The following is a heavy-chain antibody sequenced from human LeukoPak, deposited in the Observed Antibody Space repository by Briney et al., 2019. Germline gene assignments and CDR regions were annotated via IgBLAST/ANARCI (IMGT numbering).Heavy chain of an antibody. Sequence: SETLSLTCTVSGGSISSGSYYWGWIRQPPGKGLEWIGSIYYSGSTYYNPSLKSRVTISLDTSKNQFSLRLSSVTAADTAVYFCPRDVSNPWGQGTMVTVSS. D-gene: IGHD3-16*01. CDR2: IYYSGST. J-gene: IGHJ3*01. CDR1: GGSISSGSYY. V-gene: IGHV4-39*01. CDR3: PRDVSNP.